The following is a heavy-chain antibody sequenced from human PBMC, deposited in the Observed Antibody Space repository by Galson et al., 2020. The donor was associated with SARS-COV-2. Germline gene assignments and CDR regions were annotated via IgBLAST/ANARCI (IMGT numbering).Heavy chain of an antibody. CDR3: AKWVYGYSYGRGGLDY. D-gene: IGHD5-18*01. V-gene: IGHV3-30*18. CDR1: GFTFSSYG. Sequence: TGGSLRLSCAASGFTFSSYGMHWVRQAPGKGLEWVAVISYDGSNKYYADSVKGRFTISRDNSENTLYLQMNSLRAEDTAVYYCAKWVYGYSYGRGGLDYWGQGTLVTVSS. J-gene: IGHJ4*02. CDR2: ISYDGSNK.